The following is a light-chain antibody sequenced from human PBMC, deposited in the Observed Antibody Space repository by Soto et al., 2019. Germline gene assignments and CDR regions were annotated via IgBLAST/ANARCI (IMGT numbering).Light chain of an antibody. CDR1: SSDVGGYNY. V-gene: IGLV2-14*01. J-gene: IGLJ1*01. CDR2: EVS. CDR3: SSYTSSSTPYV. Sequence: QSVLTQPASVSGSPGQSITIYCTGTSSDVGGYNYVSWYQQHPGKAPKLMIYEVSNRPSGVSNRSSGSKSGNTASLTISGLQAEDEADYYCSSYTSSSTPYVFGTGTKVTVL.